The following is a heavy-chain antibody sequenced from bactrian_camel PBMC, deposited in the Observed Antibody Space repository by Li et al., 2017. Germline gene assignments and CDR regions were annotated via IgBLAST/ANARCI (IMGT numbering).Heavy chain of an antibody. CDR1: GFPVNGAW. Sequence: HVQLVESGGGLVQPGGSLRLSCAASGFPVNGAWMYWVRQAPGKGLEWLCMIYSDGPDPDYADSVKGRFTISVDNAKNTLYLQMNSLKPEDTAMYYCAADDRGSRYCTGATFLYWGQGTQVTVS. CDR2: IYSDGPDP. CDR3: AADDRGSRYCTGATFLY. V-gene: IGHV3S6*01. J-gene: IGHJ4*01. D-gene: IGHD3*01.